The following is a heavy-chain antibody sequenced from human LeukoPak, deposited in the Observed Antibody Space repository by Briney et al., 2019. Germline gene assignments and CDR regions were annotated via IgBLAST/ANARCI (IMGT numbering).Heavy chain of an antibody. CDR3: ARGLGSGSYNLDY. CDR2: INPNSGGT. V-gene: IGHV1-2*02. CDR1: GYTFTGYY. Sequence: ASVKVSCKASGYTFTGYYMHWVRQAPGQGLEWMGWINPNSGGTNYAQKFQGRVTMTRDTSISTAYMELSRLRSDDTAVYYCARGLGSGSYNLDYWGQGTLVTVSS. J-gene: IGHJ4*02. D-gene: IGHD3-10*02.